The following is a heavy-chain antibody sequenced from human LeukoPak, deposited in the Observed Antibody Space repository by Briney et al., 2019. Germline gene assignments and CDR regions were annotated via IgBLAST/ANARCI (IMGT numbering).Heavy chain of an antibody. CDR3: ASSYYYGSGSFDY. CDR1: GGSISSGSYY. D-gene: IGHD3-10*01. Sequence: SETLSLTCTVSGGSISSGSYYWSWIRQPAGKGLEWIGRIYTSGSTNYNPSLKSRVTISVDTSKNQFSLKLSSVTAADTAVYYCASSYYYGSGSFDYWGQGTLVTVSS. CDR2: IYTSGST. J-gene: IGHJ4*02. V-gene: IGHV4-61*02.